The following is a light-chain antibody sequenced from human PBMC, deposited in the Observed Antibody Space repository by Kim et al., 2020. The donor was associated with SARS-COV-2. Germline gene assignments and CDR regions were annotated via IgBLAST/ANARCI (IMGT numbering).Light chain of an antibody. CDR1: QSVSSSY. V-gene: IGKV3-20*01. CDR2: GAS. J-gene: IGKJ1*01. CDR3: QQYGSSPHWT. Sequence: PGRRATLSCRASQSVSSSYLAWYQQKPGQAPRLLIYGASSRATGIPDRFSGSGSGTDFTLTISRLEPEDFAVYYCQQYGSSPHWTFGQGTKVDIK.